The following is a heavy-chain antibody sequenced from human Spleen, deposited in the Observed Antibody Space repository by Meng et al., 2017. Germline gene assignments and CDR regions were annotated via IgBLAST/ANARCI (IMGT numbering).Heavy chain of an antibody. CDR1: GYTFTTYD. CDR2: ISAYNGNT. D-gene: IGHD3-16*01. Sequence: ASVKVSCKASGYTFTTYDINWVRQAPGQGLEWMGWISAYNGNTNYAQKLQGRVTMTTDTSTSTAYMELRSLRSDDTAVYYCARDTYGDRDAFDIWGQGTMVTVSS. V-gene: IGHV1-18*01. CDR3: ARDTYGDRDAFDI. J-gene: IGHJ3*02.